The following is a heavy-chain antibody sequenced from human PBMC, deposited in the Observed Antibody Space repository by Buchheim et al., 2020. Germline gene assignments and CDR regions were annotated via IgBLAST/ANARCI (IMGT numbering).Heavy chain of an antibody. CDR2: IDPSDSYT. CDR3: ARDAHRYSSGWHPGY. D-gene: IGHD6-19*01. J-gene: IGHJ4*02. CDR1: GYSFSTYW. Sequence: EVQVVQSGAEVKKPGESLRISCKGSGYSFSTYWISWVRQMPGKGLEWMGRIDPSDSYTNYSPSFQGHVTISAAKSISTAFLQWSSLKASDSAIYYCARDAHRYSSGWHPGYWGQGTL. V-gene: IGHV5-10-1*03.